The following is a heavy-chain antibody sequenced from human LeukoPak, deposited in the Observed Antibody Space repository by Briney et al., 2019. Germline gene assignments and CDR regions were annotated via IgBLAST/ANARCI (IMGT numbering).Heavy chain of an antibody. J-gene: IGHJ4*02. Sequence: GGSLRLSCAASGFTFSNYYMSWIRQAPGKGLEWVSYISGSSGSTNYADSVMGRFTTSRDNSKNSLYLQMNSLRAEDTAVYYCARDQGENYDSSGYYPYWGQGTLVTVSS. D-gene: IGHD3-22*01. CDR1: GFTFSNYY. CDR2: ISGSSGST. V-gene: IGHV3-11*06. CDR3: ARDQGENYDSSGYYPY.